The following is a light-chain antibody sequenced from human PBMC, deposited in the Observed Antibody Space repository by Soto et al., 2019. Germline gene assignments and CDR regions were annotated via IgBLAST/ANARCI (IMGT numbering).Light chain of an antibody. Sequence: DIVLTQSPATLSLSPGERATLSCRASQSINTYLGWYQHRPGQGPRLLIYEASKRATGIPARFSGSGSGTDFSLTISSLEPEDFGIYYCQQRHTWPTTFGGGAKVKI. CDR2: EAS. CDR1: QSINTY. V-gene: IGKV3-11*01. CDR3: QQRHTWPTT. J-gene: IGKJ4*01.